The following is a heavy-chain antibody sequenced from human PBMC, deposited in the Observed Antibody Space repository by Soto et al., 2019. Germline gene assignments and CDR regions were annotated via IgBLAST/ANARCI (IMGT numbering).Heavy chain of an antibody. V-gene: IGHV1-2*02. J-gene: IGHJ5*02. CDR3: ARGSPILSYDFFLTPGWFDP. CDR1: GYTFTGYY. D-gene: IGHD3-3*01. CDR2: INPNSGGT. Sequence: ASVKVSCKASGYTFTGYYMHWVRQAPGQGLEWMGWINPNSGGTNYAQKFQGRVTMTRDTSISTAYMELSRLRSDDTAVYYCARGSPILSYDFFLTPGWFDPWGQGPMVTVSS.